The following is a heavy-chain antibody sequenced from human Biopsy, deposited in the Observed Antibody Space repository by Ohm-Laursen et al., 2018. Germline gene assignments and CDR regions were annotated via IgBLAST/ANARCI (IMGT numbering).Heavy chain of an antibody. D-gene: IGHD6-19*01. CDR2: IYSTGRSS. CDR1: GGSVDDYF. Sequence: TLSLTCSVSGGSVDDYFWNWIRQPAGKGLEWIGRIYSTGRSSAYHPSFQSRVTMSLDTSNKQFSLTLTSVTAADTAVYYCARTPGVAVAGRFFDLWGRGTLVTVSS. J-gene: IGHJ2*01. V-gene: IGHV4-4*07. CDR3: ARTPGVAVAGRFFDL.